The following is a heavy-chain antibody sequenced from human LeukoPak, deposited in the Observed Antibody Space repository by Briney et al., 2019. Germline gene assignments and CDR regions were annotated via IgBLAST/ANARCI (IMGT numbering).Heavy chain of an antibody. CDR3: AREASNYGGSNWFDP. CDR1: GFTVSSNY. J-gene: IGHJ5*02. V-gene: IGHV3-53*01. CDR2: IYSGGNT. Sequence: GGSLRLSCAASGFTVSSNYMSWVRQAPGKGLEWVSVIYSGGNTYYADSVKGRFTISRDNSKNTLYLQMNSLRAEDTAVYYCAREASNYGGSNWFDPWGQGTLVTVSS. D-gene: IGHD4-11*01.